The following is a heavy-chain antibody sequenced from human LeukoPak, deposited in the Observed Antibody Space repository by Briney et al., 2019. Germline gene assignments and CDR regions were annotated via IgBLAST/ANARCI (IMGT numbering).Heavy chain of an antibody. CDR2: IGAYNGNT. V-gene: IGHV1-18*01. CDR1: GYTFTSYS. J-gene: IGHJ4*02. CDR3: ARADYYDSSGYVKFGSFDY. D-gene: IGHD3-22*01. Sequence: EASVKVSCKASGYTFTSYSISWVRQAPGQGLEWMGWIGAYNGNTNYAQKLQGRVTMTTDTSTSTAYMELRSLRSDDTAVYYCARADYYDSSGYVKFGSFDYWGQGTLVTVSS.